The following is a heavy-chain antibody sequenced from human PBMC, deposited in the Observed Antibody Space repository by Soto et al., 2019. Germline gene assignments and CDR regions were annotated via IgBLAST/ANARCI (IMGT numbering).Heavy chain of an antibody. CDR3: ARLGGYYQAFDN. Sequence: ASETLSLTCTVSGGSIRNNYWSWIRQPPGKGLEWVGYIYYTGTSKYNPSLKSRVTISVDSSKNQFSLKLDSVTAADTAVYYCARLGGYYQAFDNWGQGTLVTSPQ. CDR2: IYYTGTS. CDR1: GGSIRNNY. D-gene: IGHD3-3*01. V-gene: IGHV4-59*08. J-gene: IGHJ4*02.